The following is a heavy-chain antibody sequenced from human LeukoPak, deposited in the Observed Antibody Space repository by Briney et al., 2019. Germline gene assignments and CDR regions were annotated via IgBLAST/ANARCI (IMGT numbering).Heavy chain of an antibody. CDR3: ARDMQLRYFDWLTKVGFAGMDV. J-gene: IGHJ6*02. CDR2: ISYDGSNK. V-gene: IGHV3-30-3*01. D-gene: IGHD3-9*01. CDR1: GFTFSSYA. Sequence: PGRSLRLSCAASGFTFSSYAMHWVRQAPGKGLEWVAVISYDGSNKYYADSVKGRFTISRDNSKNTLYLQMNSLRAEDTALYYCARDMQLRYFDWLTKVGFAGMDVWGQGTTVTVSS.